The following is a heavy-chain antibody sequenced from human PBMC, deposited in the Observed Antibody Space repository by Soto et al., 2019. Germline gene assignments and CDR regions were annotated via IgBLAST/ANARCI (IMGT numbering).Heavy chain of an antibody. J-gene: IGHJ6*02. CDR2: IYHSGST. V-gene: IGHV4-38-2*02. D-gene: IGHD3-3*01. CDR1: GYSISSGYY. Sequence: PSETLSLTCAVSGYSISSGYYWGWIRQPPGKGLEWIGSIYHSGSTYYNPSLKSRVTISVDTSKNQFSLKLSSVTAADTAVYHCAGEKRFLGWFDGYYYYGMDVWGQGTTVTVS. CDR3: AGEKRFLGWFDGYYYYGMDV.